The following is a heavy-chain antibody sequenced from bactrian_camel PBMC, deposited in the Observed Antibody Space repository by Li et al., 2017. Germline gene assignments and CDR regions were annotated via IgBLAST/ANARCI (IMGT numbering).Heavy chain of an antibody. CDR3: AADPCKKRFCSGYDCYRQLSSGVYYCAVPARTYGSAGR. J-gene: IGHJ4*01. V-gene: IGHV3-3*01. Sequence: HVQLVESGGGSVQAGGSLRLSCDASRYTFSAYCMGWFRQAPGKEREGVAFIFTSGGSTNYADSVKGRFTISQDDAKNTVYLQMNDLKPGDTAVYYCAADPCKKRFCSGYDCYRQLSSGVYYCAVPARTYGSAGRWGQGTQVTVS. CDR1: RYTFSAYC. D-gene: IGHD2*01. CDR2: IFTSGGST.